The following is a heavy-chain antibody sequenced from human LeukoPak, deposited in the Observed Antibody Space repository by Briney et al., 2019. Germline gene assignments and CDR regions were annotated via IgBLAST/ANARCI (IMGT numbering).Heavy chain of an antibody. J-gene: IGHJ4*02. CDR1: GFTFDDYA. Sequence: PGRSLRLSCAASGFTFDDYAMHWVRQAPGKGLEWVSGISWNSGSIGYADSVKGRFTISRDNAKNSLYLQMNSLRAEDTALYYCARKYKYSSSRYGYYFDYWGQGTLVTVSS. CDR3: ARKYKYSSSRYGYYFDY. D-gene: IGHD6-13*01. CDR2: ISWNSGSI. V-gene: IGHV3-9*01.